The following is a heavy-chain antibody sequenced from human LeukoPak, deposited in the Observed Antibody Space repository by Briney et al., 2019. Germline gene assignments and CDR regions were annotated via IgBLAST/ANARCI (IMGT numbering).Heavy chain of an antibody. CDR1: GFTFSSYS. D-gene: IGHD3-22*01. CDR3: ARAPTYYYDSSGYDCFDY. J-gene: IGHJ4*02. Sequence: PGGSLRLSCAASGFTFSSYSMNWVRQAPGKGLEWVSSISSSSSYIYYADSVKGRFTISRDNAKNSLYLQMNSLRAEDTAVYYCARAPTYYYDSSGYDCFDYWGQGTLVTVSS. V-gene: IGHV3-21*01. CDR2: ISSSSSYI.